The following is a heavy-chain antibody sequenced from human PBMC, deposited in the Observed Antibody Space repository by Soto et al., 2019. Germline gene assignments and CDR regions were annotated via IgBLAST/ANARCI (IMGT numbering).Heavy chain of an antibody. Sequence: GASVKVSCKASGYTFTSYAMHWVRQAPGQRLEWMGWINAGNGNTKYSQKFQGRVTITRDTSASTAYMELSSLRSEDTAVYYCARDPQYYYDSRTLPPYYYGMDVWGQGTTVSVSS. D-gene: IGHD3-22*01. V-gene: IGHV1-3*01. CDR1: GYTFTSYA. CDR2: INAGNGNT. CDR3: ARDPQYYYDSRTLPPYYYGMDV. J-gene: IGHJ6*02.